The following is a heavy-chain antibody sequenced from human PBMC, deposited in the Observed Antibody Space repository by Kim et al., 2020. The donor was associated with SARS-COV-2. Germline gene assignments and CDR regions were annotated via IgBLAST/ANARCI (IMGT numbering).Heavy chain of an antibody. CDR2: ISYDGSNK. Sequence: GGSLRLSCAASGFTFSSYGMHWVRQAPGKGLEWVAVISYDGSNKYYADSVKGRFTISRDNSKNTLYLQMNSLRAEDTAVYYCAKDRGLQLWSGYYYGMDVWGQGTTVTVSS. CDR1: GFTFSSYG. CDR3: AKDRGLQLWSGYYYGMDV. V-gene: IGHV3-30*18. J-gene: IGHJ6*02. D-gene: IGHD5-18*01.